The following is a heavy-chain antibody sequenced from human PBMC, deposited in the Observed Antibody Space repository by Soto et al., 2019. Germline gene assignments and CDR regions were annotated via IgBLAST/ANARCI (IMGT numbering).Heavy chain of an antibody. CDR2: ISYDGSNT. Sequence: GGSLRLSCVASGFTFSSYGMHWVRQAPGKGLEWVAIISYDGSNTYYADSVKGRFTISRDNSKNPLYLQMNSLRAEDTSVYYCAKEGGLSGSYYISSSYYFDYWGQGTLVTVSS. J-gene: IGHJ4*02. V-gene: IGHV3-30*18. CDR1: GFTFSSYG. CDR3: AKEGGLSGSYYISSSYYFDY. D-gene: IGHD1-26*01.